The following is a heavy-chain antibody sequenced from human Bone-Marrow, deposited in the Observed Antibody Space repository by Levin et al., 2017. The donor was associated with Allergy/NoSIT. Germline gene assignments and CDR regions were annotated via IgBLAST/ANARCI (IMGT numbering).Heavy chain of an antibody. Sequence: GGSLRLSCAASEFIVSSNYMSWVRQVPGKGLDWVSVIHSRGSAFYADSVKGRFTISRDNSKNTLYLRMNSLRVEDTAVYYCVARSNGMDVWGQGTTVTVSS. CDR3: VARSNGMDV. V-gene: IGHV3-66*01. CDR1: EFIVSSNY. J-gene: IGHJ6*02. CDR2: IHSRGSA. D-gene: IGHD5-12*01.